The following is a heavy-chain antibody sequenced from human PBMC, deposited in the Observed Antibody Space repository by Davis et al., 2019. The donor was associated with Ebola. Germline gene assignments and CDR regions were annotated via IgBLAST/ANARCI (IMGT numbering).Heavy chain of an antibody. D-gene: IGHD2-15*01. Sequence: GESLKISCKGSGYSFTSYWIGWVRQMPGKGLEWMGIIYPGDSETRYSPSFRGQVTVSVDTSTNSAYLQWSSLKASDTAMYFCARQSSGDSSYVDLWGQGTLVRVST. CDR1: GYSFTSYW. CDR2: IYPGDSET. V-gene: IGHV5-51*01. J-gene: IGHJ4*02. CDR3: ARQSSGDSSYVDL.